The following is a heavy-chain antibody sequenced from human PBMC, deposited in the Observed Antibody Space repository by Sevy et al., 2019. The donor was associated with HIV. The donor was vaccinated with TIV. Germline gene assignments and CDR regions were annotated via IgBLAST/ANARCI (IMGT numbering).Heavy chain of an antibody. CDR3: AREEYYGSGSYYNGDAFDI. Sequence: GGSLRLSCAASGFTFSSYWMHWVRQAPGKGLVWVSRINSDGSSTSYADSVKGRFTISRDNVKNTLYLQMNSLRAEDTAVYYCAREEYYGSGSYYNGDAFDIWGQGTMVTVSS. CDR2: INSDGSST. CDR1: GFTFSSYW. J-gene: IGHJ3*02. V-gene: IGHV3-74*01. D-gene: IGHD3-10*01.